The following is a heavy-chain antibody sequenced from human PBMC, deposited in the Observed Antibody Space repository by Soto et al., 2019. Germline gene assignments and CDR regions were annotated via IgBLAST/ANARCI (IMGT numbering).Heavy chain of an antibody. J-gene: IGHJ4*02. CDR3: AKQRTVTQAEDY. CDR1: GFTFSSYA. V-gene: IGHV3-23*01. Sequence: EVQLLESGGGLVQPGGSLRLSCAASGFTFSSYAMSWVRQAPGKGLEWVSAISGSGGSTYYADSVKCRFTISRDNSKNTLYLQMNSLRAEDTAVYYCAKQRTVTQAEDYWGQGTLVTVSS. D-gene: IGHD4-4*01. CDR2: ISGSGGST.